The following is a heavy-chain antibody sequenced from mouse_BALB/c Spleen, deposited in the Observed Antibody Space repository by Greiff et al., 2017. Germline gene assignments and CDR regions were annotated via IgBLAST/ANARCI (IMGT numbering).Heavy chain of an antibody. J-gene: IGHJ2*01. D-gene: IGHD1-1*01. CDR2: ISDGGSYT. Sequence: EVKLVESGGGLVKPGGSLKLSCAASGFTFSDYYMYWVRQTPEKRLEWVATISDGGSYTYYPDSVKGRFTISRDNAKNNLYLQMSSLKSEDTAMYYCARARDYGSSSFDYWGQGTTLTVSA. CDR3: ARARDYGSSSFDY. V-gene: IGHV5-4*02. CDR1: GFTFSDYY.